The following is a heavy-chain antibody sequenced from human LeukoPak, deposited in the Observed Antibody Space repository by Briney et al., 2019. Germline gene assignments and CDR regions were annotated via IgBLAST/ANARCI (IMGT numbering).Heavy chain of an antibody. Sequence: GSLRLSCAASGFTFSTYWMHWVRQAPGKGLVWVSRISSDGSSTSYADSVKGRFTISRDNAKNTVYLQMNSLTDEDTALYYCARADGDYDYWGQGTLVTVSS. V-gene: IGHV3-74*01. CDR3: ARADGDYDY. D-gene: IGHD4-17*01. J-gene: IGHJ4*02. CDR1: GFTFSTYW. CDR2: ISSDGSST.